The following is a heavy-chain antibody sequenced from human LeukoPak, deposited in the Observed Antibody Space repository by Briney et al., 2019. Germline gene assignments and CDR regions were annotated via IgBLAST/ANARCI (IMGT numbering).Heavy chain of an antibody. J-gene: IGHJ4*02. D-gene: IGHD1-14*01. V-gene: IGHV3-23*01. CDR1: GFTFRSHA. Sequence: GGSLRLSCVGSGFTFRSHAMSWVRQAPEKGLEFVSGIYENGGTTYYADSVKGRFSISRDNSKNTLYLQMDSLRGEDTAVYYCAKLHNLNCDYWGLGTLVTVSS. CDR3: AKLHNLNCDY. CDR2: IYENGGTT.